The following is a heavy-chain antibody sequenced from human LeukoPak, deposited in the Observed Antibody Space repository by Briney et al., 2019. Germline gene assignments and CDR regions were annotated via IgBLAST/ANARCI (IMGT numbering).Heavy chain of an antibody. CDR1: GGTFSSYA. Sequence: SVKVSCKASGGTFSSYAISWVRQAPGQGLEWMGRIIPIFGTANYAQKFQGRVTITADKSTSTAYMELSSLRSEDTAVYYCARGYCTNGVCLWGAFDIWGQGTMVTVSS. CDR2: IIPIFGTA. D-gene: IGHD2-8*01. J-gene: IGHJ3*02. CDR3: ARGYCTNGVCLWGAFDI. V-gene: IGHV1-69*06.